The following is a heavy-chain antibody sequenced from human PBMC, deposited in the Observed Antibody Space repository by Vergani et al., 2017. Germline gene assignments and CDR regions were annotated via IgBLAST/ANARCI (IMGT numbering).Heavy chain of an antibody. CDR1: GFTFSSYE. V-gene: IGHV3-48*03. CDR2: ISSSGSTL. D-gene: IGHD2-15*01. Sequence: EVQLVESGGGLVQPGGSLRLSCAASGFTFSSYEMNWVRQAPGKGLEWVSYISSSGSTLYYAESVKGRYTISRDNAKNSLYLQMNSLRAEDTAVYYCARESELAGIYGMDVWGQGTTVTVSS. J-gene: IGHJ6*02. CDR3: ARESELAGIYGMDV.